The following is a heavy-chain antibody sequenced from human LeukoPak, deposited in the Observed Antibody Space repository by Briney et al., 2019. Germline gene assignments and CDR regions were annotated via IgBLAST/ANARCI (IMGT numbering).Heavy chain of an antibody. D-gene: IGHD2-15*01. CDR1: GFTFSSYD. CDR2: IGTAGDT. CDR3: ARDRVATPGHY. V-gene: IGHV3-13*01. Sequence: HAGGSLRLSCAASGFTFSSYDMHWVRQATGKGLEWVSAIGTAGDTYYPGSVKGRFTISRENAKNSLYLQMNSLRAGDTAVYYCARDRVATPGHYWGQGTLVTVSS. J-gene: IGHJ4*02.